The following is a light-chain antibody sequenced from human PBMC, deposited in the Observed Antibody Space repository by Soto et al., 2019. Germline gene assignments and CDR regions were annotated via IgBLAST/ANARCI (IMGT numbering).Light chain of an antibody. CDR3: QQSYSTPWT. CDR2: AAS. CDR1: QTISSY. Sequence: DVHMTQCPSSLSASVGDRVTITCRATQTISSYLNWYQQKPGKAPKVLIYAASSLQSGVPSRFSGSGSGTDFTLTISSLQPEDFATYYCQQSYSTPWTFGPGTKVDIK. J-gene: IGKJ1*01. V-gene: IGKV1-39*01.